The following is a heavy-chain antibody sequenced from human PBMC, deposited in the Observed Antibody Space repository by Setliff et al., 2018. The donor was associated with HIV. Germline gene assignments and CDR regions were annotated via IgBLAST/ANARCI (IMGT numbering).Heavy chain of an antibody. CDR2: INQDGSVE. Sequence: GGSLRLSCAASGFTFSDYWINWARQAPGKGLEWVTNINQDGSVEGYVDSVKGRFTISRDNAKSSLYLHINSLRAEDMAVYYCVGGFYAGYWGQGTLVTVSS. D-gene: IGHD5-12*01. CDR1: GFTFSDYW. V-gene: IGHV3-7*01. CDR3: VGGFYAGY. J-gene: IGHJ4*02.